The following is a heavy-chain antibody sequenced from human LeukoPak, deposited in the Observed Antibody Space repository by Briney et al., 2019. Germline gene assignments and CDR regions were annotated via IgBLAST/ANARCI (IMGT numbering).Heavy chain of an antibody. CDR2: IYYSGST. V-gene: IGHV4-39*01. CDR3: ARLMLRFDP. CDR1: GGSISSSSYY. Sequence: PSETLSLTCTVSGGSISSSSYYWGWIRQPPGKGLEWIGSIYYSGSTYYNPSLKSRVTISVDTSKNQFSLKLSSVTAADTAVYYCARLMLRFDPWGQGTLVTLSS. J-gene: IGHJ5*02. D-gene: IGHD2-8*01.